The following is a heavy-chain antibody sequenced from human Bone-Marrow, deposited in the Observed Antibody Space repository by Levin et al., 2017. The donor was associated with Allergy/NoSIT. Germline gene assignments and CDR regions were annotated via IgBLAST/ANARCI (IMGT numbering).Heavy chain of an antibody. CDR3: VGSEVLRRFAI. D-gene: IGHD3-9*01. CDR1: GLTLSNYV. Sequence: PGGSLRLSCAASGLTLSNYVMNWVRQTPGKGPEWLSSVTESGATFYADSVKGRFTIARDTSKNTLFLQLNNLRAEDTAVYYCVGSEVLRRFAIWGRGTVLTVSS. V-gene: IGHV3-23*01. CDR2: VTESGAT. J-gene: IGHJ3*02.